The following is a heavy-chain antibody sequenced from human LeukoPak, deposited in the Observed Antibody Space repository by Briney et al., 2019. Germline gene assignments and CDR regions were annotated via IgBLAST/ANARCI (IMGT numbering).Heavy chain of an antibody. Sequence: GGSLRLSCAASGFTFDDYAMPWVRQAPGKGLEWVSGISWNSGSIGYADSVKGRFTISRGNAKNSLYLQMNSLRAEDTALYYCAKDSVPYGDFFYFDYWGQGTLVTVSS. V-gene: IGHV3-9*01. CDR2: ISWNSGSI. CDR3: AKDSVPYGDFFYFDY. D-gene: IGHD4-17*01. J-gene: IGHJ4*02. CDR1: GFTFDDYA.